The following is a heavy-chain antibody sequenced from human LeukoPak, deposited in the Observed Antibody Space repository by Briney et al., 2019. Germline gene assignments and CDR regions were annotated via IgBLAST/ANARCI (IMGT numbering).Heavy chain of an antibody. D-gene: IGHD4-17*01. CDR2: ISGSGGDT. Sequence: GGSLRLSCAASGFTFSSYPMSWVRQAPGKGLEWVSAISGSGGDTYYADSVKGRFTISRDNTKNLLYLQMNSLRAEDTAVYYCRKGHYDDSAWDQGTLVTVSS. V-gene: IGHV3-23*01. CDR3: RKGHYDDSA. J-gene: IGHJ5*02. CDR1: GFTFSSYP.